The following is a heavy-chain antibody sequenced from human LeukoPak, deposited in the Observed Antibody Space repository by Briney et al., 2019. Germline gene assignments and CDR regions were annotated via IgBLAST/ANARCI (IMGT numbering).Heavy chain of an antibody. D-gene: IGHD2-8*02. CDR3: ARAETWWWPHY. Sequence: GSVKVSCKASGYTFTGYYMHWVRQAPGQGLEWMGWINPNSGGTNYAQKFQGRVTITRDTSIITAYMVLRRLRSDDTAVYYCARAETWWWPHYWGQGTLVTVSS. V-gene: IGHV1-2*02. CDR1: GYTFTGYY. J-gene: IGHJ4*02. CDR2: INPNSGGT.